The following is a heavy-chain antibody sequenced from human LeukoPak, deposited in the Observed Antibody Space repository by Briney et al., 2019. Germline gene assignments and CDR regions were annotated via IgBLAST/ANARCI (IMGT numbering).Heavy chain of an antibody. D-gene: IGHD3-10*01. Sequence: GGSLRLSCVISDFPVSDNYMSWVRQAPGRGLEWVSVISNYGVTHYADSVKGRFTISRDDSNDTVFLQMSSLRLEDTAVYYCGASGSYYTPSYYWGQGTLVTVSS. CDR2: ISNYGVT. CDR1: DFPVSDNY. V-gene: IGHV3-53*01. J-gene: IGHJ4*02. CDR3: GASGSYYTPSYY.